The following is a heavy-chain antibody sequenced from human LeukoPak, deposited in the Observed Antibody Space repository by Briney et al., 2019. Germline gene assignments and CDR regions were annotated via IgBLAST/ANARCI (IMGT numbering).Heavy chain of an antibody. J-gene: IGHJ5*02. CDR1: GGSISSYY. D-gene: IGHD1-26*01. Sequence: SGTLSLTCTVSGGSISSYYWSWIRQPPGKGLEWIGYIYYSGSTNYNPSLKSRVTISVDTSKNQFSLRLNSVTAADTAVYYCARSRAFNSGAFDPWGQGSLVTVSS. CDR3: ARSRAFNSGAFDP. V-gene: IGHV4-59*01. CDR2: IYYSGST.